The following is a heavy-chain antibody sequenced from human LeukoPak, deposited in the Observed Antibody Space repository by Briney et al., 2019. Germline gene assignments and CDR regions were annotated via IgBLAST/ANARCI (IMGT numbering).Heavy chain of an antibody. CDR3: AKDGCSSTSCYAGSADY. Sequence: GGSLRLSCVASGFTFSSYAMSWVRQAPGKGLEWVSAISGSGGSTYYADSVKGRFTISRDNSKNTLYLQMNSLRAEDTAVYYCAKDGCSSTSCYAGSADYWGQGTLVTVSS. CDR1: GFTFSSYA. CDR2: ISGSGGST. V-gene: IGHV3-23*01. J-gene: IGHJ4*02. D-gene: IGHD2-2*01.